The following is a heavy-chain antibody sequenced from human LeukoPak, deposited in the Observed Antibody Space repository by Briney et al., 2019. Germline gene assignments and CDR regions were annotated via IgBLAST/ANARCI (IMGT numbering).Heavy chain of an antibody. CDR1: GGTFSSYA. CDR3: ARDGYDSSGYPIGFDY. Sequence: SVKVSCKASGGTFSSYAISWVRQAPGQGLEWMGGIIPIFGTANYAQKFQGRVTITADESTSTAYMELSSLRSEETAVYYCARDGYDSSGYPIGFDYWGQGTLVTVSS. D-gene: IGHD3-22*01. CDR2: IIPIFGTA. V-gene: IGHV1-69*13. J-gene: IGHJ4*02.